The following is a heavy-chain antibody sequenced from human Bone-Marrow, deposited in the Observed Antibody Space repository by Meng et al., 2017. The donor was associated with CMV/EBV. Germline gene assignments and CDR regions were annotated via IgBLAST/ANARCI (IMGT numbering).Heavy chain of an antibody. J-gene: IGHJ3*02. V-gene: IGHV3-73*01. D-gene: IGHD2-15*01. CDR3: TRPSYCSGGSCYSASDALDI. CDR1: GFTFSGSA. CDR2: IRSKANSYAT. Sequence: GESLKISCAASGFTFSGSAMHWVRQASGKGLEWVGRIRSKANSYATAYAASVKGRFTISRDDSKNTAYLQMNSLKTEDTAVYYCTRPSYCSGGSCYSASDALDIWGQGTMVTVSS.